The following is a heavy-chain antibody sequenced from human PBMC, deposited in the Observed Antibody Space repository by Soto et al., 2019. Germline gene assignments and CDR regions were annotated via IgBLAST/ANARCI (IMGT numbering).Heavy chain of an antibody. Sequence: GGSLRLSCAASGFTFSDYYMSWIRQAPGKGLEWVSYISDSSSNTNYGDSVKGRFTISRDNAKNLLYLKMNSLRAEDTAVYYCEKGEGYKWNYEFDPWGQGTLLTVSS. D-gene: IGHD1-7*01. J-gene: IGHJ5*02. CDR1: GFTFSDYY. CDR2: ISDSSSNT. V-gene: IGHV3-11*06. CDR3: EKGEGYKWNYEFDP.